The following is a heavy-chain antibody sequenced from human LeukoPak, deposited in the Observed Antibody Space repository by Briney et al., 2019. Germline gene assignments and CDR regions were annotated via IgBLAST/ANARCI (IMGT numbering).Heavy chain of an antibody. D-gene: IGHD6-13*01. CDR3: ASRAGYTGSWSAFDY. CDR2: IVHSGST. J-gene: IGHJ4*02. CDR1: GGSIRSYY. Sequence: SETLSLTCSVSGGSIRSYYWSWIRQPPGKGPEWIGYIVHSGSTSSGNTPSTGYNPSFKSRISISIDTSKNQFSLRLTAVTAADTAVYYCASRAGYTGSWSAFDYWGQGTLVTVSS. V-gene: IGHV4-59*01.